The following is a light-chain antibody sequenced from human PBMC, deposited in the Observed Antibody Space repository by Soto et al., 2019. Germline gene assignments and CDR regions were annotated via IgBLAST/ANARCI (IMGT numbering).Light chain of an antibody. CDR2: KAS. J-gene: IGKJ4*01. Sequence: DIQMTQSPSTLSSSIGDRVTITCRASRNMGSWLAWYQQKAGKAPNLLIYKASTLETGVPSRFSGSASGLELTLNISSLQPDDFATYYCQQQANYPITFGGGTKVEI. V-gene: IGKV1-5*03. CDR1: RNMGSW. CDR3: QQQANYPIT.